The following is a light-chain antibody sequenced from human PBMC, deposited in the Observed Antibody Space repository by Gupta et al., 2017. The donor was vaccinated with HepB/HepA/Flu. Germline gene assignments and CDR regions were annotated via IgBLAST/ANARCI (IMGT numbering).Light chain of an antibody. J-gene: IGKJ2*01. CDR2: KAS. V-gene: IGKV1-5*03. CDR1: QSISSW. CDR3: QHYNSYPFT. Sequence: DIQMTQSPSTLSASVGDRVTITCRASQSISSWLAWYQQKPGKAPNLLIYKASSLESGVPSRFSGSGSGTEFTLTISSLQPDDFATYYCQHYNSYPFTLGKGTKVDIK.